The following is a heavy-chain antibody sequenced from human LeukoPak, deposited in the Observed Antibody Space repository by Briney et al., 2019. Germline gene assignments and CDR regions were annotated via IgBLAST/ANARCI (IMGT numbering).Heavy chain of an antibody. Sequence: ASVKVSCKASGYTFTGYYMHWVRQAPGQGLEWMGWINPNSGGTNYAQKFQGRVTMTRDTSISTAYMELSRLRSDDTAVYYCARGPWGGSYSAYFDYWGQGTLVTVSS. CDR3: ARGPWGGSYSAYFDY. V-gene: IGHV1-2*02. D-gene: IGHD1-26*01. J-gene: IGHJ4*02. CDR2: INPNSGGT. CDR1: GYTFTGYY.